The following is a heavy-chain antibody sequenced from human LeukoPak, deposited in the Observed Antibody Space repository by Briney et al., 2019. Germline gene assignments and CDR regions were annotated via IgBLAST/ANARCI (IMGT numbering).Heavy chain of an antibody. Sequence: PGGSLRLSCAASGFTFSDYYMSWIRQAPGKGLEWVSYISSSGSTIYYAGSVKGRFTISRDNAKNSLYLQMNSLRAEDTAVYYCARDRLTVTTDFDYWGQGTPVTVSS. CDR1: GFTFSDYY. CDR3: ARDRLTVTTDFDY. CDR2: ISSSGSTI. V-gene: IGHV3-11*01. J-gene: IGHJ4*02. D-gene: IGHD4-17*01.